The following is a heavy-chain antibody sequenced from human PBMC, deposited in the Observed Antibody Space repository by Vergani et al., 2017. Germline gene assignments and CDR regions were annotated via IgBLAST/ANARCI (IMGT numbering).Heavy chain of an antibody. D-gene: IGHD4-23*01. CDR1: GGTFSSYA. Sequence: QVQLVQSGAEVKKPGSSVKVSCKASGGTFSSYAISWVRQAPGQGLEWMGGIIPIFGTANYAQKFQGRVTITADESTSTAYMELSSLRSEDTAMYYCARLRWSVYYYYYMDVGGKGTTVTVSS. CDR2: IIPIFGTA. J-gene: IGHJ6*03. V-gene: IGHV1-69*13. CDR3: ARLRWSVYYYYYMDV.